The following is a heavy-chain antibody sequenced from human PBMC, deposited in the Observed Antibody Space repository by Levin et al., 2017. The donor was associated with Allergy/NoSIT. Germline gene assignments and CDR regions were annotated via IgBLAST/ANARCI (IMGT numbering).Heavy chain of an antibody. V-gene: IGHV3-7*01. Sequence: GGSLRLSCAASGFTFSSYWMSWVRQAPGKGLEWVANIKQDGSEKYYVDSVKGRFTISRDNAKNSLYLQMNSLRAEDTAVYYCARDTILHGSGIAAAANSEYYYGMDVWGQGTTVTVSS. D-gene: IGHD6-13*01. CDR1: GFTFSSYW. CDR3: ARDTILHGSGIAAAANSEYYYGMDV. J-gene: IGHJ6*02. CDR2: IKQDGSEK.